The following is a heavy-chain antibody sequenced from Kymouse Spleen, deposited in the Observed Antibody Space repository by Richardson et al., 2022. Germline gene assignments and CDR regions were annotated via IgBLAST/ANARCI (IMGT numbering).Heavy chain of an antibody. D-gene: IGHD2-15*01,IGHD5-24*01. V-gene: IGHV4-34*01. CDR1: GGSFSGYY. CDR2: INHSGST. J-gene: IGHJ6*02. Sequence: QVQLQQWGAGLLKPSETLSLTCAVYGGSFSGYYWSWIRQPPGKGLEWIGEINHSGSTNYNPSLKSRVTISVDTSKNQFSLKLSSVTAADTAVYYCARGRW*SYYYYYGMDVWGQGTTVTVSS. CDR3: ARGRW*SYYYYYGMDV.